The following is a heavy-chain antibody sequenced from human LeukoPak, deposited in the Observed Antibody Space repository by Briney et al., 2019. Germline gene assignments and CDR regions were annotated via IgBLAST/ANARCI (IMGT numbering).Heavy chain of an antibody. Sequence: GESLKISCAASGFTFGDYYMSWIRQAPGKGLEWVSYISSSGSTIYYADSVKGRFTISRDNAKNSLYLQMNSLRAEDTAVYYCARDGQYSYGYLFWGQGTLVTVSS. J-gene: IGHJ4*02. CDR3: ARDGQYSYGYLF. CDR2: ISSSGSTI. D-gene: IGHD5-18*01. V-gene: IGHV3-11*04. CDR1: GFTFGDYY.